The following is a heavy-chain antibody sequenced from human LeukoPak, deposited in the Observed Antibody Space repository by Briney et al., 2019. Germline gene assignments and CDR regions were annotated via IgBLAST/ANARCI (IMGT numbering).Heavy chain of an antibody. Sequence: PSETLSLTCTVSGGSISSYYWSWIRQPPGKGLEWIGYIYYSGSTNYNPSLKSRVTISVDTSKNQFSLKLSSVTAADTAVYYCARGPAWFGELFRVTPFDYWGQGTLVTVSS. V-gene: IGHV4-59*12. CDR2: IYYSGST. D-gene: IGHD3-10*01. J-gene: IGHJ4*02. CDR1: GGSISSYY. CDR3: ARGPAWFGELFRVTPFDY.